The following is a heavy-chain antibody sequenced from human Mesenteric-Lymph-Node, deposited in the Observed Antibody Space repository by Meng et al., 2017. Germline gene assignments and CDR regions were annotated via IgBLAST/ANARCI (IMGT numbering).Heavy chain of an antibody. V-gene: IGHV4-34*01. D-gene: IGHD1-26*01. CDR3: ARGKQDAWELLAY. CDR2: INHSGST. J-gene: IGHJ4*02. CDR1: GGCFSGYY. Sequence: QVQLQQWGAGLVKPSETLSLTCAVYGGCFSGYYWSWIRQTPGKGLEWIGEINHSGSTNYNPSLKSRVTISVDTSKNQFSLKLSSVTAADTAVYYCARGKQDAWELLAYWGQGALVTVSS.